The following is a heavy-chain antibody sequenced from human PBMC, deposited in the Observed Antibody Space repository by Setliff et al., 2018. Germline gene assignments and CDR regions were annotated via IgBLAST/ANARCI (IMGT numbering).Heavy chain of an antibody. D-gene: IGHD3-10*01. V-gene: IGHV3-7*01. CDR1: GLSYSNYW. CDR2: INPHGSEK. Sequence: LRLSCTASGLSYSNYWVSWGRQAPGKGLEWLASINPHGSEKYYADSVKGRFTISRDNAKNSLSLQMNNLRTEDTAVYYCFGAGTCSYWGQGTLVTVSS. J-gene: IGHJ4*02. CDR3: FGAGTCSY.